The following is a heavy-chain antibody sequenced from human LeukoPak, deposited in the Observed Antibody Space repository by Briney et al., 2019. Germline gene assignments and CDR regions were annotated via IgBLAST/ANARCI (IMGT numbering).Heavy chain of an antibody. CDR1: GDSISSYY. CDR2: IYYSGST. J-gene: IGHJ6*02. CDR3: ARVGRYFDWLFRLEGSYYYGMDV. Sequence: SETLSVTCTVSGDSISSYYWSWIRQPPGKGLEWIGYIYYSGSTNYNPSLKSRVTISVDTSKNQFSLKLSSVTAADTAVYYCARVGRYFDWLFRLEGSYYYGMDVWGQGTTVTVSS. D-gene: IGHD3-9*01. V-gene: IGHV4-59*12.